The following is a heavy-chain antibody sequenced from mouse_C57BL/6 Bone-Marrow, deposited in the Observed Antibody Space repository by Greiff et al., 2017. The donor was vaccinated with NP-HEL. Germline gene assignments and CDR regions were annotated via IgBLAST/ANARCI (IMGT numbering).Heavy chain of an antibody. CDR1: GFTFSDFY. J-gene: IGHJ1*03. CDR3: ARVSSYRYFDV. Sequence: EVKVVESGGGLVQSGRSLRLSCATSGFTFSDFYMEWVRQAPGKGLEWIAASRNKANDYTTEYSASVKGRFIVSRDTSQSILYLQMNALRAEDTAIYYCARVSSYRYFDVWGTGTTVTVSS. CDR2: SRNKANDYTT. V-gene: IGHV7-1*01.